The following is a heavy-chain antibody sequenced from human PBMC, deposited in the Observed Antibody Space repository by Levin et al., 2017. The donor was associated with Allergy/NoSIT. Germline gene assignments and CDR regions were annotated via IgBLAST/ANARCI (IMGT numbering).Heavy chain of an antibody. V-gene: IGHV1-46*01. CDR1: GYTFTRYY. J-gene: IGHJ4*02. CDR3: ARDVIAVAGVVDY. D-gene: IGHD6-19*01. CDR2: INPSGGST. Sequence: GESLKISCKASGYTFTRYYIHWVRQAPGQGLEWMGAINPSGGSTTYAQKFQGRVTMTRDTSTSTVYMELSSLRFEDTAVYYCARDVIAVAGVVDYWGQGTLVTVSS.